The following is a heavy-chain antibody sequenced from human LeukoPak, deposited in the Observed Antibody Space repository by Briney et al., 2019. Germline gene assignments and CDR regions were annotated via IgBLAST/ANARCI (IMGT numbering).Heavy chain of an antibody. CDR1: GGSISSYY. Sequence: SETLSLTCTVSGGSISSYYWSWIRQPAGKGLEWIGRIYTSGSTNYNPSLKSRVTMSVDTSKNQFSLKLSSVTAADTAVYYCARDKPFHMVVIATASAFDIWGQGTMFTVSS. CDR3: ARDKPFHMVVIATASAFDI. J-gene: IGHJ3*02. V-gene: IGHV4-4*07. D-gene: IGHD2-21*01. CDR2: IYTSGST.